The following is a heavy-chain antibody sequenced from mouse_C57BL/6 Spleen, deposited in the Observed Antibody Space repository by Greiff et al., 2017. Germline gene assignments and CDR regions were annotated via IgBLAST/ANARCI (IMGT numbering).Heavy chain of an antibody. CDR3: ARWFLEGFDY. Sequence: QVQLQQPGAELVKPGASVKLSCKASGYTFTSYWMHWVKQRPGQGLEWIGMIHPNSGSTNYNEKFKSKATLTVDKSSSTAYMQLSSLTSEDSAIYYCARWFLEGFDYWGQGTTLTVSS. J-gene: IGHJ2*01. D-gene: IGHD2-2*01. V-gene: IGHV1-64*01. CDR2: IHPNSGST. CDR1: GYTFTSYW.